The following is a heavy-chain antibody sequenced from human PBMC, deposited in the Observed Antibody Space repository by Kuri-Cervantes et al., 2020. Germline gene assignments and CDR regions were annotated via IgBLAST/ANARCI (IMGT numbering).Heavy chain of an antibody. Sequence: SETLSLTCVVSGDSISSSNWWSWVRQSPTKGLEWIGEIYHSVSNNYNPSLKSRVTISLDKSGNHFSLKLSSVTAADTAAYYCARRAGTTVTTQFDYWGQGTLVTVSS. CDR1: GDSISSSNW. V-gene: IGHV4-4*02. CDR3: ARRAGTTVTTQFDY. CDR2: IYHSVSN. J-gene: IGHJ4*02. D-gene: IGHD4-17*01.